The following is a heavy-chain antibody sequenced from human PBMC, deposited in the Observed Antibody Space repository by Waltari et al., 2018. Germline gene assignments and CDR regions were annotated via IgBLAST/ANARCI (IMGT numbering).Heavy chain of an antibody. CDR3: ARACPPIAARVRYYYYYMDV. D-gene: IGHD6-6*01. J-gene: IGHJ6*03. CDR2: INHSGST. Sequence: QVQLQQWGAGLLKPSETLSLTCAVYGGSFSGYYWSWIRPPPGKGLEWIGEINHSGSTNYNPSLKSRVTISVDTSKNQFSLKLSSVTAADTAVYYCARACPPIAARVRYYYYYMDVWGKGTTVTVSS. V-gene: IGHV4-34*01. CDR1: GGSFSGYY.